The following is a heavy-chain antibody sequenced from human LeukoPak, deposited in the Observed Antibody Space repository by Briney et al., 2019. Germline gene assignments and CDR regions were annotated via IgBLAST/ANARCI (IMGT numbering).Heavy chain of an antibody. CDR2: IDPYTGNT. V-gene: IGHV1-2*02. D-gene: IGHD5-12*01. CDR1: GYTVVGYY. CDR3: AREYSASEH. J-gene: IGHJ4*02. Sequence: EASVKVSCKASGYTVVGYYLHWVRQAPGQGLEWMAWIDPYTGNTHYAQKFQGRITVTRDTSVSTTYMELSWLTSDDTARYYCAREYSASEHWGQGALVTVSS.